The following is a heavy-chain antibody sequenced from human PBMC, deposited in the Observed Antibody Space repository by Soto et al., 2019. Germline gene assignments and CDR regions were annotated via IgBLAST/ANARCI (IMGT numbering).Heavy chain of an antibody. CDR2: INPILSMS. CDR1: GDTFAFHS. CDR3: ATSYGSGYRAFDY. D-gene: IGHD3-10*01. J-gene: IGHJ4*02. Sequence: QVQLVQCGVEVKRPGSSVKVSCKASGDTFAFHSINWVRQAPGLGLEWMGRINPILSMSNYAQRFQGRVTMTADKSTSTAYMVLSSLRSEDTAIYYCATSYGSGYRAFDYWGQGALVTVSS. V-gene: IGHV1-69*02.